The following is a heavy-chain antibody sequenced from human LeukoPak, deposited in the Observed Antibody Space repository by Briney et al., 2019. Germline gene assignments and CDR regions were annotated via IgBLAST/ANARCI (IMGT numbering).Heavy chain of an antibody. J-gene: IGHJ4*02. Sequence: GGSLRLSCAASGFTISDHYMDWVRQAPGKGLEWVAVISYDGSNKYYADSVKGRFTISRDNSKNTLYLQMNSLRAEDTAVYYCARDLYSSSFFDYWGQGTLVTVSS. CDR2: ISYDGSNK. D-gene: IGHD6-6*01. V-gene: IGHV3-30-3*01. CDR3: ARDLYSSSFFDY. CDR1: GFTISDHY.